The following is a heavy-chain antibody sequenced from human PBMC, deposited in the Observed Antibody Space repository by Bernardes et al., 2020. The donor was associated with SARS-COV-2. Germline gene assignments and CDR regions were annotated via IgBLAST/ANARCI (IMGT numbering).Heavy chain of an antibody. CDR1: GFTFSSHA. CDR3: ARALLFANIAAADRGH. Sequence: GGSLRLSCAASGFTFSSHAMHWVRQAPGKGLEWVSYISSSSSTIYYADSVKGRFTISRDNAKNSLYLQMNSLRAEDTAVYYCARALLFANIAAADRGHWGQGTLVTVSS. J-gene: IGHJ1*01. V-gene: IGHV3-48*01. CDR2: ISSSSSTI. D-gene: IGHD6-13*01.